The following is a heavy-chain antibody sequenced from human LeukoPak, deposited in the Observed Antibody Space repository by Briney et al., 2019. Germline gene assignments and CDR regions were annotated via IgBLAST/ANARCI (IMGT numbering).Heavy chain of an antibody. Sequence: GSLRLSCAVSKFTFSTYSMNWVRQAPGKGLEWVSSISGTSFHIYYADSVKGRFTISRDNAKNVLYLQMNSLRAEDTAVYYCARDFDGTLKTALDYWGQGTLVTVSS. CDR3: ARDFDGTLKTALDY. J-gene: IGHJ4*02. V-gene: IGHV3-21*06. CDR1: KFTFSTYS. CDR2: ISGTSFHI.